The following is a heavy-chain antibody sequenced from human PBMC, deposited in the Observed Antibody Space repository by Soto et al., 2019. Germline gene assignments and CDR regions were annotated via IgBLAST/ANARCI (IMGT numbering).Heavy chain of an antibody. CDR1: GYSFTSYW. V-gene: IGHV5-10-1*01. J-gene: IGHJ6*02. CDR2: IDPSDSYT. Sequence: GASLKISCKGSGYSFTSYWISWVRQMPGKGLEWMGRIDPSDSYTNYSPSFQGNVTISADKSISTAYLQWSSLKASDTAMYYCARQGDGSGSDWARVHYYGMDVWGQGTTVTVSS. CDR3: ARQGDGSGSDWARVHYYGMDV. D-gene: IGHD3-10*01.